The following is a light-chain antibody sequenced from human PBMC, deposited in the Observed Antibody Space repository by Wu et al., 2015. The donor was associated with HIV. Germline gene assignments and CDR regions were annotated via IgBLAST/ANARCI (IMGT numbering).Light chain of an antibody. CDR2: GAS. CDR3: HQYDSSPYT. J-gene: IGKJ2*01. CDR1: QSVSXNY. V-gene: IGKV3-20*01. Sequence: TLXCRASQSVSXNYFGXYQXKPGQTPRLLIYGASTRATGIPDRFSGSGSGTDFTLTINRLEPEDFAVYFCHQYDSSPYTFGQGTKLEI.